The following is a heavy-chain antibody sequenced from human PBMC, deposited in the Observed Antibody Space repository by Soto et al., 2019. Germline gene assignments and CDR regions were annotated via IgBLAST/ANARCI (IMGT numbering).Heavy chain of an antibody. Sequence: GGSLRLSCAASGFTFSSYAMSWVRQAPGKGLEWVSAISGSGGSTYYADSVKGRFTISRDNSKNTLYLQMNSLRAEDTAVYYCAKLHSLAYCGGDCYSFDYWGQGTLVTVSS. V-gene: IGHV3-23*01. CDR3: AKLHSLAYCGGDCYSFDY. D-gene: IGHD2-21*02. CDR2: ISGSGGST. J-gene: IGHJ4*02. CDR1: GFTFSSYA.